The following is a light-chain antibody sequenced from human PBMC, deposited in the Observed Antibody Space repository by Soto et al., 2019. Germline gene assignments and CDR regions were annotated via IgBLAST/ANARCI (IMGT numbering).Light chain of an antibody. V-gene: IGLV2-14*01. CDR2: GVS. CDR1: GSGIGNYNY. J-gene: IGLJ3*02. CDR3: SSYTSYTTRWV. Sequence: QSVLTQPASGSGSPGQSITISCTGTGSGIGNYNYVSWYQQHPGKAPKLMIYGVSNRPSGVSNRFSGSKSGNAASLTISGLQAEDEADYYCSSYTSYTTRWVFGGGTTVTVL.